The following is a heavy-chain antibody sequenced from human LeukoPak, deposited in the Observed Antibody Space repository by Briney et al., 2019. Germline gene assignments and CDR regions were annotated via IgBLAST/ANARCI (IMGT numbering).Heavy chain of an antibody. CDR1: GFTFSSYS. CDR2: ISSSSSYI. D-gene: IGHD2-15*01. Sequence: PGGSLRFSCAASGFTFSSYSMNWVRQALGKGLEWVSSISSSSSYIYNADSVKGRFTISRDNAKNSLYLQMNSLRAEDTAVYYCARARRDVVVVAAVDFDYWGQGTLVTVSS. V-gene: IGHV3-21*01. J-gene: IGHJ4*02. CDR3: ARARRDVVVVAAVDFDY.